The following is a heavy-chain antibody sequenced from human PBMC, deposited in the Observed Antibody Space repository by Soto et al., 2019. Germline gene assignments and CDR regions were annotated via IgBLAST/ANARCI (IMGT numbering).Heavy chain of an antibody. CDR2: INAGNGNT. CDR3: ARPIVARPHDAFDI. J-gene: IGHJ3*02. Sequence: ASVKVSCKSSGYTFTVYYMHWGRLATGQRREWMGWINAGNGNTKYSQKFQGRVNITRDTSASTVDMELSSLRSEDTAVYYCARPIVARPHDAFDIWGQGTMVTVS. D-gene: IGHD3-22*01. V-gene: IGHV1-3*01. CDR1: GYTFTVYY.